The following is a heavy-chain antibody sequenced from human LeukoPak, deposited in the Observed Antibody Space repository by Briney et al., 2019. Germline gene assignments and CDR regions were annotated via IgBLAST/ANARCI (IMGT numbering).Heavy chain of an antibody. CDR1: GGTFSSYA. CDR2: IIPIFGTA. D-gene: IGHD5-18*01. V-gene: IGHV1-69*05. Sequence: SVKVSCKASGGTFSSYAISLVRQAPGQALEWMGRIIPIFGTANYAQKFQGRVTITTDESTRTAYMELSSLRAADTAVYYCASGRYSYGTRFDYWGQGTLVTVSS. J-gene: IGHJ4*02. CDR3: ASGRYSYGTRFDY.